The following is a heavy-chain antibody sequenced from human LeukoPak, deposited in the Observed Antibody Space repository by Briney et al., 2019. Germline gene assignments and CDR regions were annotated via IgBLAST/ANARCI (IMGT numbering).Heavy chain of an antibody. Sequence: PSETLSLTCTVSGGSISSGGYYWSWIRQPPGKGLEWIGEINHSGSTNYNPSLKSRVTISVDTSKNQFSLKLSSVTAADTAVYYCARESIVVVPALGWFDPWGQGTLVTVSS. CDR1: GGSISSGGYY. D-gene: IGHD2-2*01. CDR3: ARESIVVVPALGWFDP. CDR2: INHSGST. V-gene: IGHV4-39*07. J-gene: IGHJ5*02.